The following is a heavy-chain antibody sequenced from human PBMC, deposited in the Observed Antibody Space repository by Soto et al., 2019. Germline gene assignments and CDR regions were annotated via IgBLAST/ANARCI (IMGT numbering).Heavy chain of an antibody. CDR2: INHSGST. V-gene: IGHV4-34*01. J-gene: IGHJ6*02. D-gene: IGHD2-2*01. Sequence: SETLSLTCAVYGGSFSGYYWSWIRQPPGKGLKWIGEINHSGSTNYNPSIKSRVTISVDTSKNQFSLKLSSVTAADTAVYYCARALRPLTDIVVVPAAIVSGMDVWGQGTTVT. CDR3: ARALRPLTDIVVVPAAIVSGMDV. CDR1: GGSFSGYY.